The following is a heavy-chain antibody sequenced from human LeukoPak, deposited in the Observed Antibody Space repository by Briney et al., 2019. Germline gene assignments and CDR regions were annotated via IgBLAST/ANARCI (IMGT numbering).Heavy chain of an antibody. CDR1: GFTFSSYG. CDR2: ISYDGSNK. D-gene: IGHD1-26*01. CDR3: ASGFSVVGATTFDY. V-gene: IGHV3-30*03. J-gene: IGHJ4*02. Sequence: GGSLRLSCAASGFTFSSYGMHWARQAPGKGLEWVAVISYDGSNKYYAGSVKGRFTISRDNSMNTLYLQMNSLRAEDTAVYYCASGFSVVGATTFDYWGQGTLVTVSS.